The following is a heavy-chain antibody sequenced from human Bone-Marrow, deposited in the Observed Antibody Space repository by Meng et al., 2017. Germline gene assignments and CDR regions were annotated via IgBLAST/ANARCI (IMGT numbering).Heavy chain of an antibody. V-gene: IGHV3-30*19. D-gene: IGHD3-9*01. CDR1: GFTFSSYG. CDR2: ISSEGGLK. CDR3: AKTARDLLTGLAGLFEH. Sequence: GESLKISCAASGFTFSSYGMHWVRQAPVKGLEWVAVISSEGGLKYYADFVKGRFTISRDNSKNTLYLQMNSLSPEDTAVYYCAKTARDLLTGLAGLFEHWGQGALVTVSS. J-gene: IGHJ4*02.